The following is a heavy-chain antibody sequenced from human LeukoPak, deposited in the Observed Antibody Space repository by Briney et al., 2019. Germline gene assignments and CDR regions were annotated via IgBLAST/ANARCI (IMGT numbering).Heavy chain of an antibody. CDR2: IFPSDSDT. CDR1: GYSFTTYW. V-gene: IGHV5-51*01. J-gene: IGHJ4*02. D-gene: IGHD5-12*01. Sequence: GESLKISCQGSGYSFTTYWIAWVRQLPGKGLEWMGIIFPSDSDTRYSPSFQGQVTISADKSISTAYLQWSSLKASDTAIFYCARSGVSGYGWDYWGQGTLVTVSS. CDR3: ARSGVSGYGWDY.